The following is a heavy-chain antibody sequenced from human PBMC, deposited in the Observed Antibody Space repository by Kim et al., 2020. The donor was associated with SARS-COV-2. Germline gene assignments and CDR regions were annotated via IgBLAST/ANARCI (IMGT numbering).Heavy chain of an antibody. D-gene: IGHD6-13*01. Sequence: NYAQKIQGRDTSTANKANSTAYMELSSLSSEDTAVYYCAREGVGSWYDYWGQGTLVTVSS. CDR3: AREGVGSWYDY. V-gene: IGHV1-69*04. J-gene: IGHJ4*02.